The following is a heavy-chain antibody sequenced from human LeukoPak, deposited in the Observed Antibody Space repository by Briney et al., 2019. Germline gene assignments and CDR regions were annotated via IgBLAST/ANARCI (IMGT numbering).Heavy chain of an antibody. CDR3: ARARNYGMDV. Sequence: ASVTVSCKASGYTFTSYDINWVRQATGQGREWMGWMNPNSGNTGYAQKFQGRVNMTRNTSISTAYMELSSLRSEDTAVYYCARARNYGMDVWGQGTTVTVSS. J-gene: IGHJ6*02. CDR2: MNPNSGNT. CDR1: GYTFTSYD. V-gene: IGHV1-8*01.